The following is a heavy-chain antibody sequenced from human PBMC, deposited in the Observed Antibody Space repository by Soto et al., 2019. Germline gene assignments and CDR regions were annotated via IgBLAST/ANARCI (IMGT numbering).Heavy chain of an antibody. V-gene: IGHV3-33*01. Sequence: PGGSLRLSCAASGFTFSSYGMHWVRQAPGKGLEWVAVIWYDGSNKYYADSVKGRFTISRDNSKNTLYLQMNSLRAEDTAVYYCARRGHGSLYYYHGMDVWGQGTTVTVSS. CDR2: IWYDGSNK. D-gene: IGHD1-26*01. J-gene: IGHJ6*02. CDR1: GFTFSSYG. CDR3: ARRGHGSLYYYHGMDV.